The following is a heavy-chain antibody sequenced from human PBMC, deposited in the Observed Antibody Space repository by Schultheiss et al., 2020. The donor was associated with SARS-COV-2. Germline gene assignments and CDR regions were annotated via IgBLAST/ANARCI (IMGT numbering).Heavy chain of an antibody. Sequence: GGSLRLSCAASGFTVSSNYMTWVRQAPGRGLEWVSAISAGGGGTKYADSVQGRFTISRDNSNNTLYLQMNSLRAEDTAIYYCARVQFSFDYWGQGTTVTVSS. V-gene: IGHV3-23*01. J-gene: IGHJ4*03. CDR2: ISAGGGGT. CDR3: ARVQFSFDY. CDR1: GFTVSSNY.